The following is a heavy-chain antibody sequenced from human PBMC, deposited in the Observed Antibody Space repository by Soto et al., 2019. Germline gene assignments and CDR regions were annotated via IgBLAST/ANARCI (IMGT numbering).Heavy chain of an antibody. CDR2: IYYSGST. Sequence: PSETLSLTCTVSGGSISSSSYYWGWIRQPPGKGLEWIGSIYYSGSTYYNPSLKSRVTISVDTSKNQFSLKLSSVTAADTAVYYCATSLPAAHYGVYFDYWGQGTLVTVSS. CDR1: GGSISSSSYY. D-gene: IGHD2-2*01. J-gene: IGHJ4*02. CDR3: ATSLPAAHYGVYFDY. V-gene: IGHV4-39*01.